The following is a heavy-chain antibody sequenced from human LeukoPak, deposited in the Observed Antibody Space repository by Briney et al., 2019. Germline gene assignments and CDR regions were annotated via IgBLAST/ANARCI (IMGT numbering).Heavy chain of an antibody. CDR3: AKDTLPAAMKSWFDP. J-gene: IGHJ5*02. D-gene: IGHD2-2*01. V-gene: IGHV3-53*01. CDR2: IYSGGTT. CDR1: GFTVSSNY. Sequence: GGSLRLSCAASGFTVSSNYMSWVRQAPGKGLEWVSVIYSGGTTNYADSVKGRFTISRDNSKSTLYLQMNSLRAEDTAVYDCAKDTLPAAMKSWFDPWGQGTLVTVSS.